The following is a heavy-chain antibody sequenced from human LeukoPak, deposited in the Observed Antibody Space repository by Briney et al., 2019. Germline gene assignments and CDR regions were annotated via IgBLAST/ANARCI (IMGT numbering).Heavy chain of an antibody. D-gene: IGHD3-22*01. CDR3: ARDTHYDSSGYYPNWFDP. CDR2: VSSSSSYI. V-gene: IGHV3-21*01. Sequence: GGSLRLSCAASGFTFSSYSMNWVRQAPGKGLEWVSSVSSSSSYIYYADSVKGRFTISRDSAKNSLYLQMNSLRAEDTAVYYCARDTHYDSSGYYPNWFDPWGQGTLVTVSS. CDR1: GFTFSSYS. J-gene: IGHJ5*02.